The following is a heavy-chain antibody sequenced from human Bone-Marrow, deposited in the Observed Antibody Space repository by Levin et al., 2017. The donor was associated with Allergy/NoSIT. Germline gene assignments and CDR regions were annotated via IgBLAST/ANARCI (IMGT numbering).Heavy chain of an antibody. Sequence: NTGGSLRLSCKVFGFAFTTYSIGWVRQMPGKGLEWMGIISPGNSKTLYSPSFEGQVTISVDKSTSTAYLQWISLKTSDSATYFCARLDGYTEPSVFIYGLDVWGQGTTVIVSS. CDR3: ARLDGYTEPSVFIYGLDV. J-gene: IGHJ6*02. CDR2: ISPGNSKT. V-gene: IGHV5-51*01. D-gene: IGHD5-18*01. CDR1: GFAFTTYS.